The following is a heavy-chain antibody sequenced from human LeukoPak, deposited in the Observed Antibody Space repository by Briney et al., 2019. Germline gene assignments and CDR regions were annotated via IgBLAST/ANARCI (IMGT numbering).Heavy chain of an antibody. Sequence: ASVRVSFKASGYTFTNYGLCWVRQAPGQDLEWMGWISASNGNTNYAQKFQGRVTMTTDTSTSTAYMELRSLRSDDTAVYYCARGASYVILTGYSYFDYWGQGTLVTVSS. CDR3: ARGASYVILTGYSYFDY. V-gene: IGHV1-18*01. J-gene: IGHJ4*02. D-gene: IGHD3-9*01. CDR2: ISASNGNT. CDR1: GYTFTNYG.